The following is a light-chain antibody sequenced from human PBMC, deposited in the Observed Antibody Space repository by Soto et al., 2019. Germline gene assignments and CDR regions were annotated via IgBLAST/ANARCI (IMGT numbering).Light chain of an antibody. V-gene: IGKV1-5*01. J-gene: IGKJ1*01. Sequence: DIQMTQSPSTLSASVGDRVTITCRASQTINSFLAWYQQTPGKAPKLLIYDASSLQSGVLSRFSGGGSGTEFTLTISSLQPDDFATFHCQQYYRYPWTFGQGTKVEIK. CDR1: QTINSF. CDR2: DAS. CDR3: QQYYRYPWT.